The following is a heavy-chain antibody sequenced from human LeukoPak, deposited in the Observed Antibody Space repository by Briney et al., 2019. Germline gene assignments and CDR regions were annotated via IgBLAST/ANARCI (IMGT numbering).Heavy chain of an antibody. J-gene: IGHJ6*03. D-gene: IGHD6-19*01. CDR2: ISGYKTKS. CDR3: ARGGRLDSYNSMDV. CDR1: GYTFTSYG. V-gene: IGHV1-18*01. Sequence: ASVKVSCKASGYTFTSYGIIWVRQAPGQGLEGMGWISGYKTKSDYAQKCQGRATMTTDTPTSTAYIELRSLGSDDTAVYYCARGGRLDSYNSMDVWGQGTTVTVSS.